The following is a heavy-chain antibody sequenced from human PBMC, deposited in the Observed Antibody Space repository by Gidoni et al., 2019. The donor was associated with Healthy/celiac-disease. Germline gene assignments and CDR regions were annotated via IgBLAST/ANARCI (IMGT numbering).Heavy chain of an antibody. D-gene: IGHD3-22*01. V-gene: IGHV4-34*01. CDR1: GGSFSGYY. CDR3: ARGRGGKTYYYDSSGYIPNYYYYYGMDV. J-gene: IGHJ6*02. CDR2: INHSGST. Sequence: QVQLQQWGAGLLKPSETLSLTCAVYGGSFSGYYWSWIRQPPGKGLEWIGEINHSGSTTYNPSLKSRVTISVDTSKNQFSLKLSSVTAADTAVYYCARGRGGKTYYYDSSGYIPNYYYYYGMDVWGQGTTVTVSS.